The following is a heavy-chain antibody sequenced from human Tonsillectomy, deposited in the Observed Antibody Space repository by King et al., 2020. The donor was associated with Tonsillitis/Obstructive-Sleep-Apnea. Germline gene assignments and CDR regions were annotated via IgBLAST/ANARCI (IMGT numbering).Heavy chain of an antibody. D-gene: IGHD6-19*01. CDR1: GGSISSRNW. CDR2: IYHSGST. Sequence: QLQESGPGLVKPSGTLSLTCAVSGGSISSRNWWSWVRQPPGKGLEWIGEIYHSGSTNYNPSLKSRVTISVDKSKNQFSLKLSFVTAADTAVYYCARDREGYGSGWSDFDYWGQGTLVTVSS. J-gene: IGHJ4*02. CDR3: ARDREGYGSGWSDFDY. V-gene: IGHV4-4*02.